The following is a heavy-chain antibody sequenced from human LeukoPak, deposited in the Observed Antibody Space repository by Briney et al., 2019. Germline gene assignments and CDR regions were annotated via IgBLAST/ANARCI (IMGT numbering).Heavy chain of an antibody. J-gene: IGHJ5*02. CDR3: ARDNWNEFDP. D-gene: IGHD1-20*01. CDR2: VSTYNSDT. CDR1: GYTFTSYG. V-gene: IGHV1-18*01. Sequence: ASVKVSCKASGYTFTSYGISWVRQAPGQGLEWVGWVSTYNSDTNSAPKFQGRVTMTRDTFTSTVYMELRGLRTDDTAVYYCARDNWNEFDPWGQGTLVTVSS.